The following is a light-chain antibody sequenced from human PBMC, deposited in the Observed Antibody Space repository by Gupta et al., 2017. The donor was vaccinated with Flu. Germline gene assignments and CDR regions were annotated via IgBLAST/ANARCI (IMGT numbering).Light chain of an antibody. Sequence: GDRVTVSCRASQSSGNLLGWYQQKPGKAPKRLIYAASSLEGGVPSRFSGSGSGTEFTLTISSLQPEDFATYYCLQHKSYPCTFGPGTRVDI. CDR1: QSSGNL. CDR2: AAS. CDR3: LQHKSYPCT. J-gene: IGKJ3*01. V-gene: IGKV1-17*01.